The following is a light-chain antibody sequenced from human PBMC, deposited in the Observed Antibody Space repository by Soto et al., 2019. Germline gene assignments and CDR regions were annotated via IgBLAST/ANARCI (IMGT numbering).Light chain of an antibody. J-gene: IGKJ5*01. Sequence: IVVSLTKETLSLSPGERATLSCRASQSVSSYLAWYQQKPGQAPRLPIYDASNRATGIPARFSGSGSGTDFTLTISSLVPADFAVYYCRKLSNWPLNTFCQGTRLEI. V-gene: IGKV3-11*01. CDR3: RKLSNWPLNT. CDR1: QSVSSY. CDR2: DAS.